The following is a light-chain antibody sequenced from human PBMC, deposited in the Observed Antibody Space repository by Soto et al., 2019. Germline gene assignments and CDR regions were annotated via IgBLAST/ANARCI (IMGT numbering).Light chain of an antibody. CDR1: QSVSSSY. CDR3: QQSGSSPLT. Sequence: EIVLTQSPGTLSLSPGERATLSCRASQSVSSSYLAWYQQKPGQAPRLLIYGASSGATGIPDRFSGSGSGTDFTITISRPEPEDFAVYYCQQSGSSPLTFGGGTKVEIK. J-gene: IGKJ4*01. V-gene: IGKV3-20*01. CDR2: GAS.